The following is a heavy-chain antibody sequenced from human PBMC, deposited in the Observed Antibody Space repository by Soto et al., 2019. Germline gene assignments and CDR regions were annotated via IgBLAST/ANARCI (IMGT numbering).Heavy chain of an antibody. CDR1: RGSINSNSYF. D-gene: IGHD2-8*02. Sequence: SETLSLTCIVSRGSINSNSYFWAWIRQPPGGGLAWIAGITHNGGTHYTTSLRSRVTISIDTSKNHFSLTLNSVTAADTAVYYCEKVLVGSNRQSDFASWGQGTLVTVSS. CDR2: ITHNGGT. CDR3: EKVLVGSNRQSDFAS. J-gene: IGHJ4*02. V-gene: IGHV4-39*02.